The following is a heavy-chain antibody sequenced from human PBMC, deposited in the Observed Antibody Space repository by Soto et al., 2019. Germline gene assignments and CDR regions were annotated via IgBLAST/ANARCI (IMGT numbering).Heavy chain of an antibody. D-gene: IGHD2-2*01. V-gene: IGHV4-59*01. Sequence: SETLSLTCTVSGGSISSYYWSWIRQPPGKGLEWIGYIYYSGSTNYNPSPKSRVTISVDTSKNQFSLKLSSVTAADTAVYYCARGRGGWFINQLLNAFDIWGQGTMVTVSS. CDR2: IYYSGST. CDR1: GGSISSYY. J-gene: IGHJ3*02. CDR3: ARGRGGWFINQLLNAFDI.